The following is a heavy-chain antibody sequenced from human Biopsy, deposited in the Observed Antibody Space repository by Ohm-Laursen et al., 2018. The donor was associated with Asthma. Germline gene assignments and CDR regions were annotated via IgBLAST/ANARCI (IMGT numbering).Heavy chain of an antibody. J-gene: IGHJ6*02. Sequence: SLRLSCAASGFTFNSYGMHWVRQAPGKGLEWVAVISYDGRNKYYGDSVKGRFTISRDNSKNTVYLQMLSLRVEDTSVYYCARGAYYDFWSGYSRPIPGYYGMDVWGHGTTVTVSS. CDR1: GFTFNSYG. D-gene: IGHD3-3*01. CDR2: ISYDGRNK. CDR3: ARGAYYDFWSGYSRPIPGYYGMDV. V-gene: IGHV3-30*03.